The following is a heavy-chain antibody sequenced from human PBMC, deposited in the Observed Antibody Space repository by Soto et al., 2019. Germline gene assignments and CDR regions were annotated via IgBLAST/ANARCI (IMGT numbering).Heavy chain of an antibody. Sequence: PSETLSLTCAVSGGSISSSNWWSWVRQPPGKGLEWIGEIYHSGSTNYNPSLKSRVTISVDKSKNQFSLKLSSVTAADTAVYYCARDEYYDSSGYTKKDYYYGMDVWGQGTTVTVSS. CDR3: ARDEYYDSSGYTKKDYYYGMDV. CDR2: IYHSGST. V-gene: IGHV4-4*02. J-gene: IGHJ6*02. CDR1: GGSISSSNW. D-gene: IGHD3-22*01.